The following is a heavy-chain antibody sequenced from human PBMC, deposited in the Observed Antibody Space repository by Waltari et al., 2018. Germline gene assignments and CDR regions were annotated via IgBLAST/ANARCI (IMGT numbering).Heavy chain of an antibody. Sequence: EMQLVESGGDLVQPGGSLKLSCAASGFTLSGSAMHWVRQASGKGLVWVGRIKSKVDGDATAYGASVKGRFTIARDDSTNTAYLQMNSLKTEDSAVYYCSRLRYSSTWDGMDVWGQGTTVTVSS. V-gene: IGHV3-73*01. CDR2: IKSKVDGDAT. CDR1: GFTLSGSA. J-gene: IGHJ6*02. D-gene: IGHD6-13*01. CDR3: SRLRYSSTWDGMDV.